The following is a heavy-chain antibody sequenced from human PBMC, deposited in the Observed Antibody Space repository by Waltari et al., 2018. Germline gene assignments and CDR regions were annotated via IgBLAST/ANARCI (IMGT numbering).Heavy chain of an antibody. CDR1: GFTRAHPW. J-gene: IGHJ4*02. Sequence: EIQLVESGGGLLEPGGSLRLSCAASGFTRAHPWMSWVRQAAGKGLEWVGRSRSKTDGGTIDYGAPVKGRFTISRDDSKNIVYLQLERLKSEDSGVYYCTIPSGTYDDYWGQGTLVTVSS. D-gene: IGHD1-26*01. CDR2: SRSKTDGGTI. CDR3: TIPSGTYDDY. V-gene: IGHV3-15*01.